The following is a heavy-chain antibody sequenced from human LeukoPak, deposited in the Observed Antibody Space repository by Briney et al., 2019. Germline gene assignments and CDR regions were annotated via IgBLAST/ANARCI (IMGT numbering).Heavy chain of an antibody. J-gene: IGHJ2*01. Sequence: GGSLRLSCAASGFTFSGSGMHWVRQAPGKGLEWVAVIWYDGSDKYYADSVKGRFTIFRDNSKNTLYLQMNSLRVDDTAMYYCARDRAATGDWYFDLWGRGTLVTVSS. CDR1: GFTFSGSG. CDR2: IWYDGSDK. D-gene: IGHD6-13*01. CDR3: ARDRAATGDWYFDL. V-gene: IGHV3-33*01.